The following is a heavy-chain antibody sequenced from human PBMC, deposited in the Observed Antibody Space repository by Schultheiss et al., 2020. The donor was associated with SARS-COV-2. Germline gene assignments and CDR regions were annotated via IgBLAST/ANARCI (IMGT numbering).Heavy chain of an antibody. Sequence: SVKVSCKASGGTFSSYAISWVRQAPGQGLEWMGGIIPIFGTANYAQKFQGRVTITADESTSTAYMELSSLRSEDTAVYYCAKGLDYYDSSGMGYWGQGTLVTVSS. J-gene: IGHJ4*02. CDR3: AKGLDYYDSSGMGY. D-gene: IGHD3-22*01. V-gene: IGHV1-69*13. CDR1: GGTFSSYA. CDR2: IIPIFGTA.